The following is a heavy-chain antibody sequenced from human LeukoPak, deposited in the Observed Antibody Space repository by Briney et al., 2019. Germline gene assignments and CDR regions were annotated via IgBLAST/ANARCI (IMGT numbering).Heavy chain of an antibody. D-gene: IGHD6-19*01. V-gene: IGHV3-21*01. CDR2: ISSSSSYI. J-gene: IGHJ4*02. CDR1: GFTFSSYS. CDR3: ARGPQWLVLSFFDY. Sequence: GSLRLSCAASGFTFSSYSMNWVRQAPGKGLEWVSSISSSSSYIYYADSVKGRFTISRDNAKNSLYLQMNSLRAEDTAVYYCARGPQWLVLSFFDYWGQGTLVTVSS.